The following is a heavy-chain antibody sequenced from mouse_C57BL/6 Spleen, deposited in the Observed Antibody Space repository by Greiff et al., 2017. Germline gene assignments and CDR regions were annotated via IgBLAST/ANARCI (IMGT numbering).Heavy chain of an antibody. J-gene: IGHJ2*01. CDR1: GFTFSDYG. D-gene: IGHD2-2*01. CDR3: ARIGGLRRRPFDY. CDR2: ISSGSSTI. V-gene: IGHV5-17*01. Sequence: EVQLVESGGGLVKPGGSLKLSCAASGFTFSDYGMHWVRQAPEKGLEWVAYISSGSSTIYYADTVKGRFTISRDNAKNTLFLQMTSLRSEDTAMYYCARIGGLRRRPFDYWGQGTTLTVSS.